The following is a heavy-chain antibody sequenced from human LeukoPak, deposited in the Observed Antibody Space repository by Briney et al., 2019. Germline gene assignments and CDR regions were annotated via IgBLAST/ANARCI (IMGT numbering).Heavy chain of an antibody. Sequence: PGESLRLSCEASGFTFGTYVMSWVRQAPGKGLEWVSAISGSGGSTYYADSVKGRFTISRDNSKNTLFLQMNSLRAVDSAVYYCARGGLGGYDFLLDFWGQGTLVTVSS. CDR2: ISGSGGST. CDR3: ARGGLGGYDFLLDF. V-gene: IGHV3-23*01. CDR1: GFTFGTYV. J-gene: IGHJ4*02. D-gene: IGHD3-3*01.